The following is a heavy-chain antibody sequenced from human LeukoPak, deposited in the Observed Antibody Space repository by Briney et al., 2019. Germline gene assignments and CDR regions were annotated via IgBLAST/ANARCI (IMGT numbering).Heavy chain of an antibody. J-gene: IGHJ4*02. Sequence: SETLSLTCAVYGGSFSGYYWSWIRQPPGKGLEWIGEINHSGSTNYNPSLKSRVTISVDTSKNQFSLKLSSVTAADTAVYYCAGXTFKMATRYPFDYWGQGTLVTVSS. CDR1: GGSFSGYY. D-gene: IGHD5-24*01. CDR3: AGXTFKMATRYPFDY. V-gene: IGHV4-34*01. CDR2: INHSGST.